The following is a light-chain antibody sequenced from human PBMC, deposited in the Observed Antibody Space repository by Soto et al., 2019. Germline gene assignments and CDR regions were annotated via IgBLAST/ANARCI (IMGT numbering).Light chain of an antibody. CDR2: DVS. V-gene: IGLV2-14*01. J-gene: IGLJ2*01. CDR1: SSDVGGYNY. Sequence: SALPQPASVSRSPGQSITISCTGTSSDVGGYNYVSRYQQHPGKAPKLMIYDVSNRPSGVSNRFSGSKSGNTASLTISGLQAEDEADYYCSSYTSSSTLVFGGGTKVTVL. CDR3: SSYTSSSTLV.